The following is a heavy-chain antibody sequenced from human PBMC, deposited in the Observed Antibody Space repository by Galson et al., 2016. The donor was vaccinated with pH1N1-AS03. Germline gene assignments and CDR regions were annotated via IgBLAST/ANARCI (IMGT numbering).Heavy chain of an antibody. Sequence: APGQGLEWMGWIHTTTGNPTYAQDFTGRFVFSFETSVSTAYLQITGLKAEDTAVYYCTRFANVSPYYFDQWGQGTLLTVSS. CDR2: IHTTTGNP. J-gene: IGHJ4*02. CDR3: TRFANVSPYYFDQ. D-gene: IGHD3-16*01. V-gene: IGHV7-4-1*02.